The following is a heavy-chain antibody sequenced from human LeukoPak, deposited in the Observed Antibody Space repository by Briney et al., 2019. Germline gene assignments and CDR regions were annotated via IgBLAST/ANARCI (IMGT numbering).Heavy chain of an antibody. Sequence: GGPLRLSCAASGFTFSTYNMNWVRQAPGKGLEWVSSISSSSNYIYYADSVKGRFTISRDNTKNSLYLQMNSLRAGDTAVYYCARAVGNHAFDIWGQGTMVTVSS. D-gene: IGHD4-23*01. J-gene: IGHJ3*02. CDR3: ARAVGNHAFDI. V-gene: IGHV3-21*01. CDR1: GFTFSTYN. CDR2: ISSSSNYI.